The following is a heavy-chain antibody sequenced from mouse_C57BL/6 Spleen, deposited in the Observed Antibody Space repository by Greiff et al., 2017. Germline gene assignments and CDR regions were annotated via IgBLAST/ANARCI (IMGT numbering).Heavy chain of an antibody. CDR1: GYSITSDY. J-gene: IGHJ1*03. CDR3: ARVYGNYGYFDV. V-gene: IGHV3-8*01. Sequence: DVMLVESGPGLAKPSQTLSLTCSVTGYSITSDYWNWIRKFPGNKLEYMGYISYSGSTFYNPSLKSRISITRDTSKNQYYLQLNSVTTEDTATYYCARVYGNYGYFDVWGTGTTVTVSS. CDR2: ISYSGST. D-gene: IGHD2-1*01.